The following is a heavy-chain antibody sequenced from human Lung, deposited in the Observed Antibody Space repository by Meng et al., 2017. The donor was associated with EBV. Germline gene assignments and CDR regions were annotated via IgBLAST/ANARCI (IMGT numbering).Heavy chain of an antibody. J-gene: IGHJ5*02. D-gene: IGHD3-10*01. V-gene: IGHV1-69*15. Sequence: QAHMMQSGAELRKPRSSGTVSCKASGGTFSRYFINWVRQTPGQGLEWMGTIIPMFGTAEYPLKMQGRVTISADESTVYMELRSLRSEDTGVYYCARDRDYYGSGSHLKWFAPWGQGTLVTVSS. CDR2: IIPMFGTA. CDR3: ARDRDYYGSGSHLKWFAP. CDR1: GGTFSRYF.